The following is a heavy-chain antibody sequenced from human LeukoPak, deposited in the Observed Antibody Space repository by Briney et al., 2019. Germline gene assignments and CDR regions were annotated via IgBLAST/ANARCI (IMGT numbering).Heavy chain of an antibody. Sequence: GGSLRLSCVASGFTFGSYAMSWVRQAPGKGLEWVSAITSSGSGTFYADSVKGRFTISRDIAKNTLYLQMNSLRAEDTALYYCAKVSPYSHSSFYFDYWGQGTLVTVSS. V-gene: IGHV3-23*01. D-gene: IGHD6-6*01. J-gene: IGHJ4*02. CDR2: ITSSGSGT. CDR3: AKVSPYSHSSFYFDY. CDR1: GFTFGSYA.